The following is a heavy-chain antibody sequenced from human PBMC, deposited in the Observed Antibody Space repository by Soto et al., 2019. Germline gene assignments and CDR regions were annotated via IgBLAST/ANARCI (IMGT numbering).Heavy chain of an antibody. CDR1: AVSESRDRCA. CDR3: VGVTFFRGMDV. J-gene: IGHJ6*02. CDR2: TYYRSKWNN. Sequence: QSLSRSWSISAVSESRDRCALLWIRQPLSSGLASLGRTYYRSKWNNDYALSVKSRITISPDTSQNHFSLDLDSVTPEDTAVYYCVGVTFFRGMDVWGQGTPVTVAS. D-gene: IGHD3-10*01. V-gene: IGHV6-1*01.